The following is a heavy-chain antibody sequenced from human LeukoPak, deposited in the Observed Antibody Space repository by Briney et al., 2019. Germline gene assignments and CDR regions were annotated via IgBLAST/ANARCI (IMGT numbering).Heavy chain of an antibody. J-gene: IGHJ1*01. V-gene: IGHV3-30*18. CDR2: ISYDGSNK. D-gene: IGHD2-15*01. CDR3: AKDYCSGGSCYSVSEYFQH. CDR1: GFTFSSYG. Sequence: GRSLRLSCAASGFTFSSYGMHWVRQAPGKGLEWVAVISYDGSNKYYADSVKGRFTISRDNSKDTLYLQMNSLRAEDTAVYYCAKDYCSGGSCYSVSEYFQHWGRGTLVTVSS.